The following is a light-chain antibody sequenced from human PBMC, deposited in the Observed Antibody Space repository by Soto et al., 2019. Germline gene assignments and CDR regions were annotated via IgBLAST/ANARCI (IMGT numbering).Light chain of an antibody. CDR1: QSVSIN. J-gene: IGKJ1*01. CDR2: GVS. V-gene: IGKV3-15*01. Sequence: EIVMTQSPATLSVSPGERATLSCRASQSVSINLAWYQQKPGQAPRLLIYGVSTRATGIPARFSGSGSGTEFTLTISSLQSEDFAFYYCHQYNNWPRTFGQGTKVEIK. CDR3: HQYNNWPRT.